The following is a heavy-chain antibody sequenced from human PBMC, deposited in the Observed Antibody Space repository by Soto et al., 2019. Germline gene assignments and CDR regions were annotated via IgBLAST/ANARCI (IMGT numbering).Heavy chain of an antibody. D-gene: IGHD2-8*01. V-gene: IGHV4-31*03. CDR1: GGSISSGGYY. CDR3: ARDFNGEYNCIHL. J-gene: IGHJ5*02. CDR2: IYYSGST. Sequence: SETLSLTCTVSGGSISSGGYYWSWIRQHPGKGLEWIGYIYYSGSTYYNPSLKSRVTISVDTSKNQFSLKLSSVTAADTAVYYCARDFNGEYNCIHLWGQGTLVTVSS.